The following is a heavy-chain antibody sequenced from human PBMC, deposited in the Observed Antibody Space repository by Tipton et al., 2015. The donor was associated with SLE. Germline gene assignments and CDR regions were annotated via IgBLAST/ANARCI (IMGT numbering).Heavy chain of an antibody. CDR1: GFIFGDYA. J-gene: IGHJ4*02. Sequence: SLRLSCAASGFIFGDYAMHWVRQAPGKGLEWVSGISWNSGDIGYADSVKGRFTITRDNAKNSLFLQMNNLRSEDTALYFCVKGRYVVTTADYDFWGQEPLVTVSS. D-gene: IGHD2-21*02. CDR2: ISWNSGDI. CDR3: VKGRYVVTTADYDF. V-gene: IGHV3-9*01.